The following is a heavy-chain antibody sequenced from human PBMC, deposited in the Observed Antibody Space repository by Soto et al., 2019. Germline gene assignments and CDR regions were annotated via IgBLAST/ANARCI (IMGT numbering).Heavy chain of an antibody. CDR1: GGTFSNDI. Sequence: QVQLVQSGAEVKKPGSSVKVSCKTSGGTFSNDIITWVRQAPGQGLEWMGRIMPLLDTTNYAQKFQGRVTITADKSTGTAYMELNSLRSEDTAVYYCVRDSSIGSTFSGYDGIDYWGLGTLVTVSS. CDR2: IMPLLDTT. J-gene: IGHJ4*02. D-gene: IGHD5-12*01. V-gene: IGHV1-69*08. CDR3: VRDSSIGSTFSGYDGIDY.